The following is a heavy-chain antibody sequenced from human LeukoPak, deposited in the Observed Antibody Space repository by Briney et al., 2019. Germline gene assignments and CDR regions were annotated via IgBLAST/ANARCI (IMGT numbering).Heavy chain of an antibody. J-gene: IGHJ4*02. CDR3: AKGPYSSSWSSNPAHFDY. CDR2: IKSKTDGGTT. D-gene: IGHD6-13*01. Sequence: GGSLRLSCAASGFTFSNAWMSWVRQAPGKGLEWVGRIKSKTDGGTTDYAAPVKGRFTISRDDSKNTLYLQMNSLKTEDTAVYYCAKGPYSSSWSSNPAHFDYWGQGTLVTVSS. V-gene: IGHV3-15*01. CDR1: GFTFSNAW.